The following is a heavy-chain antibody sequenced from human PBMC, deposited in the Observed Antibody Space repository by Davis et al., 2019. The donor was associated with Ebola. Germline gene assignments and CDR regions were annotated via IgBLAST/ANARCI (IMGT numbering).Heavy chain of an antibody. V-gene: IGHV4-34*01. CDR3: TRVEWLRSWDYYYYGIDV. CDR2: INHSGST. D-gene: IGHD5-12*01. J-gene: IGHJ6*04. CDR1: GGSFSCYY. Sequence: MPSETLSLTCAVYGGSFSCYYSSWIRQPPGKGLEWVGEINHSGSTNYHPYLKSRLTISVDTSKNQFSLKLSSVTAADTAVYYCTRVEWLRSWDYYYYGIDVWGKGTTVTVSS.